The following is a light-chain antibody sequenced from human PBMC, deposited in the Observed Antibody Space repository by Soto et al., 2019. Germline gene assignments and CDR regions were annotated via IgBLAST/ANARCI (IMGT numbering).Light chain of an antibody. J-gene: IGKJ1*01. V-gene: IGKV3-20*01. CDR2: GAS. CDR3: QQYGSSGT. CDR1: QSVSNNY. Sequence: MVVTQSPGTRSLSRGEGATLSGGASQSVSNNYLAWYQQNPGQAPRLLIYGASNRATGIPDRFSGSASGTDFTLTISRLEPEDFAVYYCQQYGSSGTFGQGTKVAIK.